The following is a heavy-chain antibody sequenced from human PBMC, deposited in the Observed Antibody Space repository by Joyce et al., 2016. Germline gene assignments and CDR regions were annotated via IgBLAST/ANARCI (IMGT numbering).Heavy chain of an antibody. V-gene: IGHV1-2*02. Sequence: QVQLVQSGAEVKQPGASVKVSCKASGYTFTGYYIHWVRQAPGQGLEWMGWISPNSGDTNDAQKFQGRVSMTRDMSISTAYMELSGLMSDDTAVYYCARDSPLTYWGQGTLLAVSS. CDR1: GYTFTGYY. CDR2: ISPNSGDT. CDR3: ARDSPLTY. J-gene: IGHJ4*02.